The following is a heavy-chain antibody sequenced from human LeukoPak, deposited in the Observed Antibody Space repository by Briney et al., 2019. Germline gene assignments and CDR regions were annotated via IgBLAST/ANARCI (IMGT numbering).Heavy chain of an antibody. Sequence: SETLSLTCTVSGGSISRRRYYWSWIRQPAGKGLEWIERIYTSGSTNYNPSLKSRVTISVDTSKTQFSLKPSSVTAADTAVYYCASHQSGGSSDDYWGQGTLVTVSS. J-gene: IGHJ4*02. V-gene: IGHV4-61*02. D-gene: IGHD6-13*01. CDR1: GGSISRRRYY. CDR2: IYTSGST. CDR3: ASHQSGGSSDDY.